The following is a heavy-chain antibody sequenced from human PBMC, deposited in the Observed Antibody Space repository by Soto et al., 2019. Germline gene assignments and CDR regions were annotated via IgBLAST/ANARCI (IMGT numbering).Heavy chain of an antibody. J-gene: IGHJ6*02. Sequence: GGSLRLSCAASGFTFSSYGMHWVRQAPGKGLEWVAVIWYDGSNKYYADSVKGRFTISRDNSKNTLYLQMNSLRAEDTAVYYCAREMVVTAFYYYYGMDVWGQGTTVTVS. CDR3: AREMVVTAFYYYYGMDV. CDR1: GFTFSSYG. D-gene: IGHD2-21*02. V-gene: IGHV3-33*01. CDR2: IWYDGSNK.